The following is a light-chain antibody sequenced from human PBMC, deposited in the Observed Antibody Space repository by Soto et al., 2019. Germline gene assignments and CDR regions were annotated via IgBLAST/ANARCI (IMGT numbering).Light chain of an antibody. V-gene: IGKV3-11*01. CDR3: QQRSIWPPIT. CDR2: DAS. Sequence: EIVLTQSPATLPLSPGDRATLSCRASQSVSSYLAWYQQKPGQAPRLLIYDASNRATGIPARFSGSGSGTDFTLTISSLEAEDFAVYYCQQRSIWPPITFGQGTRLEFK. CDR1: QSVSSY. J-gene: IGKJ5*01.